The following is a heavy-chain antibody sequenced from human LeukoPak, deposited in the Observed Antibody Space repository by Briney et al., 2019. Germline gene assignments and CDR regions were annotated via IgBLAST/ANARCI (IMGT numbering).Heavy chain of an antibody. Sequence: SVKVSCKASGGTFSSYAISWVRQAPGQGLEWMGGIIPIFGTANYAQKSQGRVTITADKSTSTAYMELSSLRSEDTAVYYCARPRDSSSWTHDYWGQGTLVTVSS. CDR3: ARPRDSSSWTHDY. J-gene: IGHJ4*02. CDR2: IIPIFGTA. V-gene: IGHV1-69*06. D-gene: IGHD6-13*01. CDR1: GGTFSSYA.